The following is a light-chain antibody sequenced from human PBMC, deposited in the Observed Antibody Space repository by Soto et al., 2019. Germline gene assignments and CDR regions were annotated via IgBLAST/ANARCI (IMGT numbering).Light chain of an antibody. Sequence: DLPLTQSPSSLSASVGDRVTITCQASQDITNFLNWYQLKPGKAPKLLIYDASYLDVGVPSRFSGSGYGSDFTFSISGLQPEDFATYYCQQYDNALTFGGGTKVEI. CDR3: QQYDNALT. CDR1: QDITNF. V-gene: IGKV1-33*01. CDR2: DAS. J-gene: IGKJ4*01.